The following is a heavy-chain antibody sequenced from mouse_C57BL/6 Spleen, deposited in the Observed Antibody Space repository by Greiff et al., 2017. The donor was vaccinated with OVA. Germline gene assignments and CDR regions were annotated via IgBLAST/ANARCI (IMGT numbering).Heavy chain of an antibody. J-gene: IGHJ4*01. CDR2: IDPADSET. CDR1: GYTFTSYG. CDR3: AREGDYPYAMDY. Sequence: QVQLQQPGAELVRPGSSVKLSCKASGYTFTSYGMHWVKQRPIQGLEWIGNIDPADSETHYNQKFKDKATLTVDKSSSTAYMQLSSLTSEDSAVYYCAREGDYPYAMDYWGQGTSVTVSS. V-gene: IGHV1-52*01. D-gene: IGHD2-4*01.